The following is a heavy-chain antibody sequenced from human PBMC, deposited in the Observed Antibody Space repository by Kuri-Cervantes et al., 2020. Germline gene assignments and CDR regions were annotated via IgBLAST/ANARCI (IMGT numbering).Heavy chain of an antibody. CDR1: GGSFSGYY. CDR3: ARGDYYDSSGYGFYFDY. V-gene: IGHV4-59*01. Sequence: GSLRLSCAVYGGSFSGYYWSWIRQPPGKGLEWIGYIYYSGSTNYNPSLKSRVTISVDTSKNQFSLKLSSVTAADTAVYYCARGDYYDSSGYGFYFDYWGQGTLVTVSS. CDR2: IYYSGST. J-gene: IGHJ4*02. D-gene: IGHD3-22*01.